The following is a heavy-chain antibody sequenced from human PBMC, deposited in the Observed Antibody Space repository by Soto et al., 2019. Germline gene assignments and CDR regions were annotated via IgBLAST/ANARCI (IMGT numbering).Heavy chain of an antibody. J-gene: IGHJ4*02. CDR3: AKNFEYGDYLDY. V-gene: IGHV3-30*18. Sequence: PGGSLRLSCAASGFTFSSYGMYWVRQAPGKGLEWVAVISYDGSNKYYADSVKGRFTISRDNSKNTLYLQMNSLRAEDTAVYYCAKNFEYGDYLDYWGQGTLVTVSS. D-gene: IGHD4-17*01. CDR2: ISYDGSNK. CDR1: GFTFSSYG.